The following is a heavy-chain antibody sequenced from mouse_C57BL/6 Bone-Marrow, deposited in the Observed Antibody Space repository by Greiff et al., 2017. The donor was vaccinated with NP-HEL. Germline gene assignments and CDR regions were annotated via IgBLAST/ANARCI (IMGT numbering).Heavy chain of an antibody. CDR2: IRLKSDNYAT. V-gene: IGHV6-3*01. J-gene: IGHJ3*01. Sequence: EVHLVESGGGLVQPGGSMKLSCVASGFTFSNYWMNWVRQSPEKGLEWVAQIRLKSDNYATHYAESVKGRFTISRDDSKSSVYLQMNNLRAEDTGIYYCIYDFWFAYWGQGTLVTVSA. CDR3: IYDFWFAY. CDR1: GFTFSNYW. D-gene: IGHD2-3*01.